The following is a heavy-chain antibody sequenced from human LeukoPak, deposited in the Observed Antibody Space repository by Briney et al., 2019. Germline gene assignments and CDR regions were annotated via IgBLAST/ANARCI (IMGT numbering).Heavy chain of an antibody. CDR1: GGSVSSGSYY. Sequence: SETLSLTCTVSGGSVSSGSYYWSWIRQPPGKGLEWIGYTYYSGSTNYNPSLKSRVTISVDTSKNQFSLKLSSVTAADTAVYYCARDGYSSRWGQGTLVTVSS. CDR3: ARDGYSSR. CDR2: TYYSGST. D-gene: IGHD6-13*01. J-gene: IGHJ4*02. V-gene: IGHV4-61*01.